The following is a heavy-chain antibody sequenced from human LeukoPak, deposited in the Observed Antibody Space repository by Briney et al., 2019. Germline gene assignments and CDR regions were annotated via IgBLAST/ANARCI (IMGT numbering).Heavy chain of an antibody. CDR2: IYYSGST. CDR1: GGSISSSSYY. Sequence: PSETLSLTCTVSGGSISSSSYYWGWIRQPPGKGLEWIGSIYYSGSTYYNPSLKSRVTISVDTSKNQFSLKLSSVTAADTAVYYCAGNNDILTGYYSPGDYWGQGTLVTVSS. D-gene: IGHD3-9*01. CDR3: AGNNDILTGYYSPGDY. V-gene: IGHV4-39*07. J-gene: IGHJ4*02.